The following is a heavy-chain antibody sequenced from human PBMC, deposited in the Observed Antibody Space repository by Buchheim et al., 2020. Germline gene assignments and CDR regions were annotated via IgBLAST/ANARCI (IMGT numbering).Heavy chain of an antibody. J-gene: IGHJ6*02. CDR2: IWYDGSNK. Sequence: QVQLVESGGGVVQPGRSLRLSCAASGFTFSSYGMHWVRQAPGKGLEWVAVIWYDGSNKYYADSVKGRFTISRDNSKNTLYLQMNSLRAEDTAVYYCAKDLKWELERASYYYYGMDVWGQGTT. CDR3: AKDLKWELERASYYYYGMDV. CDR1: GFTFSSYG. D-gene: IGHD1-26*01. V-gene: IGHV3-33*06.